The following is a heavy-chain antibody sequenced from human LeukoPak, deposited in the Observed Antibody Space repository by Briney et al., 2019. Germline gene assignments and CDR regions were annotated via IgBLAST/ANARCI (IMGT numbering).Heavy chain of an antibody. CDR3: ARASLSIGGYSSFDY. D-gene: IGHD2-15*01. Sequence: SETLSLTCTVSGGSIRRHYWSWIRQSAGKGLEWMGRIYKSGSNSENTNYNPSLESRVTVAADTSNNQLSLTLSSVTAADTAVYYCARASLSIGGYSSFDYWGQGILVTVSS. CDR2: IYKSGSNSENT. CDR1: GGSIRRHY. V-gene: IGHV4-4*07. J-gene: IGHJ4*02.